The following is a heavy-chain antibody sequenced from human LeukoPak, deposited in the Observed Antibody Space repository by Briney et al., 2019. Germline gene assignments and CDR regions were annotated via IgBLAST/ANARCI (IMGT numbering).Heavy chain of an antibody. CDR2: ISDRGST. V-gene: IGHV4-59*01. J-gene: IGHJ4*02. D-gene: IGHD2-15*01. CDR1: GDSMSNYY. Sequence: KSSETLSLTCSVSGDSMSNYYWTWIRQPPGKALESIGYISDRGSTYYSPSLKSGATISADTSKNQISLKLTSVTAADTAVYYCARDVCSGGTCYLDYWGRGTLVSVSS. CDR3: ARDVCSGGTCYLDY.